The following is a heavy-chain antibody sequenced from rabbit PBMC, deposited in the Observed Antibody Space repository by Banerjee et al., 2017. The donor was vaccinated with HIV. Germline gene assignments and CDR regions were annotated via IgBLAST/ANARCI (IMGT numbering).Heavy chain of an antibody. J-gene: IGHJ4*01. CDR2: IYPDYGYT. Sequence: QEQLVESGGGLVQPEGSLTLTCTASGFSFSSSSYYMCWVRQAPGKGLEWIAYIYPDYGYTDYASWVNGRFTISLDNAQNTVFLQMTSLTAADTATYFCAITIFDYDDYGDYFPSYFNLWGPGTL. V-gene: IGHV1S47*01. CDR1: GFSFSSSSYY. D-gene: IGHD2-1*01. CDR3: AITIFDYDDYGDYFPSYFNL.